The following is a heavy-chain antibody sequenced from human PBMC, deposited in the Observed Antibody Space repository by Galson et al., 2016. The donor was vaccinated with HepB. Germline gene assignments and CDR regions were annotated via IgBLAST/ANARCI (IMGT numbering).Heavy chain of an antibody. V-gene: IGHV2-5*08. D-gene: IGHD6-13*01. CDR1: GFSLSSSPVG. CDR3: APRSTSDRSSWAIFDY. CDR2: ISWDDDK. Sequence: PALVKPTQTLTLTCTFSGFSLSSSPVGVSWIRQPPGKALEWLALISWDDDKRHKSSLKGRLTITRDTSKNQVVLTMTNMDPVEQATYYCAPRSTSDRSSWAIFDYWGQGTPVTVSS. J-gene: IGHJ4*02.